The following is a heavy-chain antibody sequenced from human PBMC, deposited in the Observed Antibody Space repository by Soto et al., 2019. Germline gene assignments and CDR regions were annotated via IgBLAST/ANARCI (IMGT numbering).Heavy chain of an antibody. CDR2: INSDGSST. V-gene: IGHV3-74*01. D-gene: IGHD1-26*01. CDR3: ARVVTQYSGSYRTIDY. Sequence: GGSLRLSCAASGFTFSSYWMHWVRQAPGKGLVWVSRINSDGSSTSYADSVKGRFTISRDNAKNTLYLQMNSLRAEDTAVYCCARVVTQYSGSYRTIDYWGQGTLVTVSS. CDR1: GFTFSSYW. J-gene: IGHJ4*02.